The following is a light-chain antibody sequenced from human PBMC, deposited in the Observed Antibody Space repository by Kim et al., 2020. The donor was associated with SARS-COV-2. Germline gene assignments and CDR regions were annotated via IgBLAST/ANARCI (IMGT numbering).Light chain of an antibody. V-gene: IGKV3-15*01. CDR3: QQYDDWPPWT. CDR2: GAS. CDR1: QSVSDN. J-gene: IGKJ1*01. Sequence: SLGKRATLSCRASQSVSDNLAWYQQKPGQAPRLLIYGASTRATGIPARFSGSGSGTEFTLTISSLQSEDSAVYYCQQYDDWPPWTFGQGTKVDIK.